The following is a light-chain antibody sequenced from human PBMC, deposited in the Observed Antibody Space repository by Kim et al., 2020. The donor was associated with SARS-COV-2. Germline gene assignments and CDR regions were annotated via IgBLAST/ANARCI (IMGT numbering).Light chain of an antibody. CDR2: AAS. CDR3: QNYDSAPLT. Sequence: DIQLAQSPSSLSASVGDKVTITCRASQGISNYLAWYQQKPGKVPKLLIYAASTLQSVPSRFSGSGSGTDFTLTISSLQPEDVATYYCQNYDSAPLTFGGGTKVDIK. V-gene: IGKV1-27*01. CDR1: QGISNY. J-gene: IGKJ4*01.